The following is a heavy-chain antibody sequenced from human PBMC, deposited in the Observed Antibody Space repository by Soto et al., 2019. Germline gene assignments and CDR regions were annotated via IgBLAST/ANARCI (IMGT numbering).Heavy chain of an antibody. CDR2: IIPIFGTA. D-gene: IGHD3-10*01. CDR1: GGTFSSYA. V-gene: IGHV1-69*01. Sequence: QVQLVQSGAEVKKPGSSVKVSCKASGGTFSSYAISWVRQAPGQGLEWMGGIIPIFGTANYAQKFQGRVTITADESTSTAYMELSSLRSEDTAVYYRARCPMVRGVIIGYYFDYWGQGTLVTVSS. CDR3: ARCPMVRGVIIGYYFDY. J-gene: IGHJ4*02.